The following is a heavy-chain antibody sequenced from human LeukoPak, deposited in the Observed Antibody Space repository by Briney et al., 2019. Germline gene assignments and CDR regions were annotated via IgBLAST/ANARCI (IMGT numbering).Heavy chain of an antibody. Sequence: GGSLRLSCAASGFTFNNFAMSWVRQAPGKGLEWVSLISESGTNPHYADSVKGRFTISRDNSKNTLILQMNSLRAEDTAVYFCAKTPGYCSGGSCYFHHFDYWGQGTLVTVSS. CDR3: AKTPGYCSGGSCYFHHFDY. J-gene: IGHJ4*02. D-gene: IGHD2-15*01. CDR2: ISESGTNP. V-gene: IGHV3-23*01. CDR1: GFTFNNFA.